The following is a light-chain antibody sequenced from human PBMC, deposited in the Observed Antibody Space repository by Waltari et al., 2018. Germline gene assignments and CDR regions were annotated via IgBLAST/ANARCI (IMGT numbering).Light chain of an antibody. Sequence: QSVLTQPPSASGTPGQTVTISCSGSSSNIGVNTVNWDQQLPGTAPKLLIYTDNLRPSGVPDRCSGSKSGTSASLAISGLQSEDEADYHCQTWDDSLNGVVFGGGTKLTVL. J-gene: IGLJ2*01. CDR2: TDN. V-gene: IGLV1-44*01. CDR1: SSNIGVNT. CDR3: QTWDDSLNGVV.